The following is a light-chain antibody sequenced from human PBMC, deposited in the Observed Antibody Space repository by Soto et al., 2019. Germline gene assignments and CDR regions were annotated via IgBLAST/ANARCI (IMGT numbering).Light chain of an antibody. CDR3: QQYGGVPYT. Sequence: LTQSPSSLSASVGDRVTITCRASESISRDYLAWYQQRLGQAPRLLIYGASSGATGIPDRFSGSGSGTDFTLTISRLEPEDFAIYYCQQYGGVPYTFGQGTKLEIK. CDR1: ESISRDY. CDR2: GAS. J-gene: IGKJ2*01. V-gene: IGKV3-20*01.